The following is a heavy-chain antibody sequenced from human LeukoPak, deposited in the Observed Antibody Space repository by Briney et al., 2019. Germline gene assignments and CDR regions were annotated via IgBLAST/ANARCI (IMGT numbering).Heavy chain of an antibody. D-gene: IGHD3-10*01. Sequence: PSETLSLTCTVSGASINSDTYYWSWIRQPPGKGLEWIGYIYYSGSTNYNPSLKSRVTISVDTSKNQFSLKLSSVTAADTAVYYCARERGGLLWFGELTDYNWFDPWGQGTLVTVSS. CDR3: ARERGGLLWFGELTDYNWFDP. V-gene: IGHV4-61*01. CDR1: GASINSDTYY. J-gene: IGHJ5*02. CDR2: IYYSGST.